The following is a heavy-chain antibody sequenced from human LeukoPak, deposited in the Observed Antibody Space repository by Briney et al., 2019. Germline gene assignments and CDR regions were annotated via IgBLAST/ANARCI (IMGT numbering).Heavy chain of an antibody. J-gene: IGHJ4*02. CDR3: AKGIESSGSYYTGFDY. D-gene: IGHD1-26*01. V-gene: IGHV3-23*01. CDR2: LSGRGSST. Sequence: PEGSLRLSCAASGFTFSSYAMSWVRQAPGKGLEWVSGLSGRGSSTYYADSVEGRFTISRDNSKTTLYLQMNSLRAEDTAVYYCAKGIESSGSYYTGFDYWGQGTLVTV. CDR1: GFTFSSYA.